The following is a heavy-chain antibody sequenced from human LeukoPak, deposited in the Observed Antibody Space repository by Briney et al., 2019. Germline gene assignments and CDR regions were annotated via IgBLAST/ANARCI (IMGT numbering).Heavy chain of an antibody. D-gene: IGHD6-19*01. Sequence: GGSLRLSCTASGFTFSNYWMSWIRQAPGKGLEWVAIIKQDESEKYFVDSLKGRSTISRDNAENSLFLQINSLRAEDTAIYYCARDGRGGWHFDYWGQGTLVTVSS. CDR1: GFTFSNYW. CDR2: IKQDESEK. J-gene: IGHJ4*02. CDR3: ARDGRGGWHFDY. V-gene: IGHV3-7*01.